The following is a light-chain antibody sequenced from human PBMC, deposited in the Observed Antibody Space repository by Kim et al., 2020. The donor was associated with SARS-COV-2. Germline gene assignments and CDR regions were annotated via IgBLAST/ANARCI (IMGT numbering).Light chain of an antibody. Sequence: AAVGDGVTSTCRASQGIRTDLAWFQQKPGKAPKSLIYAASNLQDDVPSKFRGSGSGTDFTLTISSLQPEDFATYYCQQYDDYPPTFGGGTKVEIK. CDR2: AAS. J-gene: IGKJ4*01. V-gene: IGKV1-16*02. CDR3: QQYDDYPPT. CDR1: QGIRTD.